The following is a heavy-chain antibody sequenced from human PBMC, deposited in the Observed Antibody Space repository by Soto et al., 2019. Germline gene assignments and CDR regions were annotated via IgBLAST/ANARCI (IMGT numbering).Heavy chain of an antibody. CDR1: GFTFSNYW. J-gene: IGHJ4*02. Sequence: GGSLRLSCAASGFTFSNYWMSWVRQAPGKGLEWVANIKQDGGDQYYVDSVKGRFSISRDNAKNSLYLQMNSLRAEDTAVYYCARDEEIDYWGQGTLVIVSA. CDR2: IKQDGGDQ. CDR3: ARDEEIDY. V-gene: IGHV3-7*03.